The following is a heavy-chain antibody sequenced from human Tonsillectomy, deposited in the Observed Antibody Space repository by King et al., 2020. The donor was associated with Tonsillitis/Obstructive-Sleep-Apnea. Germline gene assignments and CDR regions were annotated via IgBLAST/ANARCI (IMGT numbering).Heavy chain of an antibody. CDR3: AKELTTTSHFVMDV. Sequence: VQLVESGGGLVQPGGSLRLSCAASGLTFSSYALSWVRQATGKGLEWVSGVSGSGGSKYYADSVTGRFTISRDNSRNTLFLQMNSLGAEDAAVYYCAKELTTTSHFVMDVWGHGTTVTVSS. D-gene: IGHD1-1*01. CDR2: VSGSGGSK. J-gene: IGHJ6*02. CDR1: GLTFSSYA. V-gene: IGHV3-23*04.